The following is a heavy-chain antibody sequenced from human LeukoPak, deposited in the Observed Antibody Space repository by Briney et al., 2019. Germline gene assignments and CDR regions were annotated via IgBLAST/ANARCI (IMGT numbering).Heavy chain of an antibody. V-gene: IGHV1-18*01. CDR3: ARRGQRDAFDI. D-gene: IGHD3-10*01. Sequence: ASVRVSCKGSGYTFSYFGINWVRQAPGQGLEWMGWINGYNGNTNYAQKSEGRLSLTTDTATSTVYMELKNLTSDDTAVYFCARRGQRDAFDIWGQGTMVTVSS. J-gene: IGHJ3*02. CDR2: INGYNGNT. CDR1: GYTFSYFG.